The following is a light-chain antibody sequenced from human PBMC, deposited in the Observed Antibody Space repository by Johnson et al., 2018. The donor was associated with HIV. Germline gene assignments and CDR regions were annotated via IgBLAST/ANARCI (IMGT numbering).Light chain of an antibody. CDR1: SSNIGNNY. CDR3: GTWDSSMSAGRYV. J-gene: IGLJ1*01. CDR2: DNN. V-gene: IGLV1-51*01. Sequence: SVLTQPPSVSAAPGQTVTISCSGSSSNIGNNYVSWYQQLPGTAPKLLIYDNNKRPSGIPDRFSGSKSGTSPTLGITGLQTGDEADYYCGTWDSSMSAGRYVFGTGTKDTV.